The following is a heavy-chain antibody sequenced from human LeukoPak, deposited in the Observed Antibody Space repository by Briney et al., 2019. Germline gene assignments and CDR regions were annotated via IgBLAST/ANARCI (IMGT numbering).Heavy chain of an antibody. Sequence: TSETLSLTCTVSGGSISNNYWSWIRQPPGKGLEWIGYTYNGGSTKYNPSLKSRVTISVDTSKNQFSLKLKSVTAADTAVFYCARQGSLASGTFDCWGQGILVTVSS. CDR3: ARQGSLASGTFDC. J-gene: IGHJ4*02. CDR1: GGSISNNY. D-gene: IGHD3-10*01. CDR2: TYNGGST. V-gene: IGHV4-59*08.